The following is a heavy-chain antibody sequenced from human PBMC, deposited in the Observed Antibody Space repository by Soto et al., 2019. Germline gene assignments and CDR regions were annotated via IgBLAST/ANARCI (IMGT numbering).Heavy chain of an antibody. J-gene: IGHJ4*02. D-gene: IGHD2-15*01. CDR1: GFTFSNYW. CDR2: LNSDGSST. V-gene: IGHV3-74*01. CDR3: ARDGLLSFDS. Sequence: GGSLRLSCAASGFTFSNYWMHWVRQAPGKGLVWVSRLNSDGSSTRYADSLKGRFTISRDNAKNTVYLQMNSLRAEDTAVYYCARDGLLSFDSWGQGTLVTVSS.